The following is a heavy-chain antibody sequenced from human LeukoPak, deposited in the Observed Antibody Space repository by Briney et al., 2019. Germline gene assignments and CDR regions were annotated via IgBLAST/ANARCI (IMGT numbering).Heavy chain of an antibody. V-gene: IGHV1-3*01. D-gene: IGHD1-26*01. CDR3: ARSHRSGSYLYYFDY. CDR1: GYTFTSYA. J-gene: IGHJ4*02. Sequence: GASVKVSCKASGYTFTSYAMHWVRQAPGQRLEWMGWINAGNGNTKYSQKFQGRVTITRDTSASTAYMELSSLRSEDTAVYYCARSHRSGSYLYYFDYWGQGALVTVSS. CDR2: INAGNGNT.